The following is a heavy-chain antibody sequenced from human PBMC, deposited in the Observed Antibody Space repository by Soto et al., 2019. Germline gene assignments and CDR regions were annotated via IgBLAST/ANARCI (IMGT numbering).Heavy chain of an antibody. CDR2: ISSSGGSGGST. Sequence: EVQLLESGGGLVQPGGSLRLSCAASGFTFSSCAMNWVRQAPGKGLEWVSDISSSGGSGGSTHYADSVKGRFTISRDNSKNTLYLQMNSLRAEDTAVYYCAKDWRMDVWGQGTTVTVSS. CDR1: GFTFSSCA. V-gene: IGHV3-23*01. CDR3: AKDWRMDV. J-gene: IGHJ6*02.